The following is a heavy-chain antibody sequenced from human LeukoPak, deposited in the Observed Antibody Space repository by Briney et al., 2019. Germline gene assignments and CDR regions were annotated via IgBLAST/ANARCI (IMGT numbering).Heavy chain of an antibody. CDR1: GGSISSGGYY. Sequence: SQTLSLTCTVSGGSISSGGYYWSWIRQHPGKGLEWIGYIYYSGSTYYNPSLKSRVTISVDTSKNQFSLKLSSVTAADTAVYYCARGRLDYYDSSGYYYRSAEYFQHWGQGTLVTVSS. D-gene: IGHD3-22*01. CDR2: IYYSGST. V-gene: IGHV4-31*03. CDR3: ARGRLDYYDSSGYYYRSAEYFQH. J-gene: IGHJ1*01.